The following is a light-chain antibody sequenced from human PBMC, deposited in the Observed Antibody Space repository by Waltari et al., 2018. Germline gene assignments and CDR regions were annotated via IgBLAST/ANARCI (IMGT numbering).Light chain of an antibody. V-gene: IGLV3-21*02. Sequence: SYVLTQPPSVSVAPGQTARISCWGDNIGIESVQWYPQRPGQAPLLVVCDECDLPSGNPERISGSKSGNTATLTISRVEAGDEADYHCQVWDNSGDHWVFGGGTKLTVL. CDR2: DEC. J-gene: IGLJ3*02. CDR3: QVWDNSGDHWV. CDR1: NIGIES.